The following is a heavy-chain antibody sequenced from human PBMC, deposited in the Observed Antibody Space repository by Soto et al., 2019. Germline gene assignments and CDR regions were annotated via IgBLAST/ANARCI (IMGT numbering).Heavy chain of an antibody. Sequence: QVQLVQSGAEVKKPGSSVKVSCKASGGTFSSYTISWVRQAPGQGLEWMGRIIPILGIANYAQKLQGRVTITADKSTSTAYMELSSLRSEDTAVYYCARDREVVVTDWYFDLWGRGTLVTVSS. CDR3: ARDREVVVTDWYFDL. D-gene: IGHD3-22*01. V-gene: IGHV1-69*08. CDR2: IIPILGIA. CDR1: GGTFSSYT. J-gene: IGHJ2*01.